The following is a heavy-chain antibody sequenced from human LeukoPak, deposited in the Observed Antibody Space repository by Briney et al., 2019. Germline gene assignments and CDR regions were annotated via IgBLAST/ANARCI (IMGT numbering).Heavy chain of an antibody. CDR2: IYYSGST. CDR3: ARQVMFFGVVIKPDYFDY. Sequence: PSETLSLTCTVSGGSISSGGYYWGWIRQPPGKGLEWIGSIYYSGSTYYNPSLKSRVTISVDTSKNQFSLKLSSVTAADAAVYYCARQVMFFGVVIKPDYFDYWGQGTLVTVSS. V-gene: IGHV4-39*01. CDR1: GGSISSGGYY. D-gene: IGHD3/OR15-3a*01. J-gene: IGHJ4*02.